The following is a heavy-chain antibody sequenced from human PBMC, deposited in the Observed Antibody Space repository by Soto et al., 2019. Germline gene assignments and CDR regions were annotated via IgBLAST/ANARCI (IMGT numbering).Heavy chain of an antibody. CDR1: GFTFSNYG. D-gene: IGHD6-19*01. Sequence: PGGSLRLSCAASGFTFSNYGMHWVRQAPGKGLEWAAVIPYDGSNKNYADSVKGRFTISRDNSKNTLYLQMSSLRAEDTAVYYCVKDGSSGWPYYYGLDVWGQGTTVTVSS. CDR3: VKDGSSGWPYYYGLDV. J-gene: IGHJ6*02. CDR2: IPYDGSNK. V-gene: IGHV3-30*18.